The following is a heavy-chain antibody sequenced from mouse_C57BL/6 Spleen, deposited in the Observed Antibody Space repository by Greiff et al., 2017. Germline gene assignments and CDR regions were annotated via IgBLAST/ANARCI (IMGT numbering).Heavy chain of an antibody. Sequence: LVESGAELVKPGASVKLSCTASGFNIKDYYMHWVKQRTEQGLEWIGRIDPEDGETKYAPKFQGKATITADTSSNTAYLQLSSLTSEDTAVYYCAPTYYSNSYAMDYWGQGTSVTVSS. CDR3: APTYYSNSYAMDY. D-gene: IGHD2-5*01. J-gene: IGHJ4*01. CDR2: IDPEDGET. CDR1: GFNIKDYY. V-gene: IGHV14-2*01.